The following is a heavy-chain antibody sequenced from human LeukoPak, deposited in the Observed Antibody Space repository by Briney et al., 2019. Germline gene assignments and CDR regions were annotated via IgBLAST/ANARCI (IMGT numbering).Heavy chain of an antibody. CDR3: AKVPPTVTSWIDY. CDR1: GFTFSSYS. CDR2: ISSSSSTI. J-gene: IGHJ4*02. V-gene: IGHV3-48*01. D-gene: IGHD4-17*01. Sequence: GGSLRLSCAASGFTFSSYSMNWVRQAPGKGLEWVSYISSSSSTIYYADSVKGRFTISRDNSKNTLYLQMNSLRAEDTAVYYCAKVPPTVTSWIDYWGQGTLVTVSS.